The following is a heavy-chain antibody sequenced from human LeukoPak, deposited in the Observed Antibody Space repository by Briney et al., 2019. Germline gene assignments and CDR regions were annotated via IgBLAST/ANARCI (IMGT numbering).Heavy chain of an antibody. CDR2: ISWNSGSI. D-gene: IGHD6-19*01. CDR1: GFTFDDYA. J-gene: IGHJ4*02. V-gene: IGHV3-9*01. CDR3: AKDRGGAVAGPIDY. Sequence: GRSLRLSCAASGFTFDDYAMHWVRQAPGKGLEWVSGISWNSGSIGYADSVKGRFTISRDNAKNSLYLQMNSLRAEDTALYYCAKDRGGAVAGPIDYWGQGTLVTVSS.